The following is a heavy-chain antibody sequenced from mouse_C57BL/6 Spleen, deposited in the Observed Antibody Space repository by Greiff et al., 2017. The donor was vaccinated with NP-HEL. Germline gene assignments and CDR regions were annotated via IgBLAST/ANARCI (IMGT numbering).Heavy chain of an antibody. V-gene: IGHV5-17*01. CDR1: GFTFSDYG. Sequence: EVKLVESGGGLVKPGGSLKLSCAASGFTFSDYGMHWVRQAPEKGLEWVAYISSGSSTIYYADTVKGRFTISRDNAKNTLFLQMTSLRSEDTAMYYCARPPNYYGSSYWYFDVWGTGTTVTVSS. D-gene: IGHD1-1*01. CDR3: ARPPNYYGSSYWYFDV. J-gene: IGHJ1*03. CDR2: ISSGSSTI.